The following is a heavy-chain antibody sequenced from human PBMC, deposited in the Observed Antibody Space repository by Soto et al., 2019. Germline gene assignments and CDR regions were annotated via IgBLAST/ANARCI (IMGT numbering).Heavy chain of an antibody. Sequence: GGSLRLSCAASGFTFSSYAMNWVRQAPGKGLEWVAGISDSGGSTYYADSVKGRFTISRDNSKNTLHLQMNSLRAEDTAVYFCAKSISRGRVAEERRGAFDIWGQGTMVTVSS. J-gene: IGHJ3*02. CDR1: GFTFSSYA. V-gene: IGHV3-23*01. CDR2: ISDSGGST. CDR3: AKSISRGRVAEERRGAFDI. D-gene: IGHD2-15*01.